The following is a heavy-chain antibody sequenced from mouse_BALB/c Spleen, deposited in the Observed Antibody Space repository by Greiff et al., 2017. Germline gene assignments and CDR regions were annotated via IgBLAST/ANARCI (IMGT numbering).Heavy chain of an antibody. CDR2: INSNGGST. J-gene: IGHJ4*01. Sequence: EVQLVESGGGLVKLGGSLKLSCAASGFTFSSYYMSWVRQTPEKRLELVAAINSNGGSTYYPDTVKGRFTISRDNAKNTLYLQMSSLKSEDTALYYCTRGGTIWDGAMDYWGQGTSVTVSS. D-gene: IGHD4-1*01. V-gene: IGHV5-6-2*01. CDR1: GFTFSSYY. CDR3: TRGGTIWDGAMDY.